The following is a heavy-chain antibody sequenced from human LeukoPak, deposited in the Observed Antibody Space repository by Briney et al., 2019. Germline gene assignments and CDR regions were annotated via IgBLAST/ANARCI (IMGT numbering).Heavy chain of an antibody. CDR3: ASQNDFRLDY. CDR2: IYPGDSDT. V-gene: IGHV5-51*01. CDR1: GYTFSSYW. Sequence: GESLRISCKGSGYTFSSYWIGWVRQMPGKGLEWMGIIYPGDSDTRYSPSLQGQVTISVDTSIGTAYLQWSSLKASDTAIYYCASQNDFRLDYWGQGTLVTVSS. D-gene: IGHD3-3*01. J-gene: IGHJ4*02.